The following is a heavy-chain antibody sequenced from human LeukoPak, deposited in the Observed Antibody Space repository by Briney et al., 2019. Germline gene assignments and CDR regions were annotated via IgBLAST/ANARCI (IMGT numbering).Heavy chain of an antibody. CDR2: IYYSGST. CDR3: ASGRYYGSGSQYNWFDP. CDR1: GGSISSSSYY. Sequence: PSETLSLTCTVSGGSISSSSYYWGWIRQPPGKGLEWIGSIYYSGSTYYNPSLKSRVTISVDTSKSQFSLKPSSVTAADTAVYYCASGRYYGSGSQYNWFDPWGQGTLVTVSS. J-gene: IGHJ5*02. D-gene: IGHD3-10*01. V-gene: IGHV4-39*01.